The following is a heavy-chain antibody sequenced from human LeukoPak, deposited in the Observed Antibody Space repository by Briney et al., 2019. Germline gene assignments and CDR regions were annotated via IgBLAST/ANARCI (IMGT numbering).Heavy chain of an antibody. V-gene: IGHV4-59*01. D-gene: IGHD6-19*01. CDR1: GGSISSYY. CDR3: ARGSGWYFY. J-gene: IGHJ4*02. Sequence: SETLSLTCAVSGGSISSYYWSWIRQPPGKGLEWIGYIYYSGSTNYNPSLKSRVTISVDTSKNQFSLKLSSVTAADTAVYYCARGSGWYFYWGQGTLVTVSS. CDR2: IYYSGST.